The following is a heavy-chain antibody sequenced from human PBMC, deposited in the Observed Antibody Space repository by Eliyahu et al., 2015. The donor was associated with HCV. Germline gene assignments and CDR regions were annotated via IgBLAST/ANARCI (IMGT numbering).Heavy chain of an antibody. CDR2: IYWDDDK. D-gene: IGHD3-3*01. J-gene: IGHJ6*02. Sequence: QITLKESGPTLVEPTQTLTLTCXFSGFSLSSPGAGVGWIRQPPGKAMEWLALIYWDDDKRYRPSLRTRLTITKDTSRSQQVMLTMTNMGPVDTGTYYCARLVSYDFWSXEHYGLDIWGQGTTVTVSS. V-gene: IGHV2-5*02. CDR1: GFSLSSPGAG. CDR3: ARLVSYDFWSXEHYGLDI.